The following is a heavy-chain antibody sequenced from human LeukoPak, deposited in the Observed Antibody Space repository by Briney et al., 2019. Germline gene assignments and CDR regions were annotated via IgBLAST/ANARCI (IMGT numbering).Heavy chain of an antibody. CDR3: ITFSMIVVVITD. Sequence: GGSLRLSCAASGFTFNNAWMSWVRQAPGKGLEWVGRIKSKTDGGTKDYATPVKGRFTISRDDSKNTLYLQMNSLKTEDTAVYYCITFSMIVVVITDWGQGTLVTVSS. D-gene: IGHD3-22*01. V-gene: IGHV3-15*01. CDR1: GFTFNNAW. CDR2: IKSKTDGGTK. J-gene: IGHJ4*02.